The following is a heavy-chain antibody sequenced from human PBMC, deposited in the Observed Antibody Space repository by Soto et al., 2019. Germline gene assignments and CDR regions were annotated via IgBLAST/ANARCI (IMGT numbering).Heavy chain of an antibody. CDR1: GYSFTSYW. J-gene: IGHJ6*02. CDR2: IYPGDSDT. V-gene: IGHV5-51*01. CDR3: ARALGYSGYAGMDV. Sequence: GESLKISCKGSGYSFTSYWIGWVRQMPGKGLEWMGIIYPGDSDTRYSPSFQGQVTISADKSTSTAYMELRSLRSDDTAVYYCARALGYSGYAGMDVWGQGTTVTVS. D-gene: IGHD5-12*01.